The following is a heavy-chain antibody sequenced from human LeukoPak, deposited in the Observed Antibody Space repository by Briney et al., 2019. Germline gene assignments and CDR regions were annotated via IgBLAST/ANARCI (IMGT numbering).Heavy chain of an antibody. CDR2: VYTGGNT. CDR3: ARGLSHSKDI. Sequence: SETLSLTCTVSGGSMSSYYWSWIRQPAGKGLEWIGRVYTGGNTNYNPSLKSRVTMSVDTSKNQFSLKLTSVTAADTAVYYCARGLSHSKDIWGQGTMVTVSS. CDR1: GGSMSSYY. V-gene: IGHV4-4*07. J-gene: IGHJ3*02.